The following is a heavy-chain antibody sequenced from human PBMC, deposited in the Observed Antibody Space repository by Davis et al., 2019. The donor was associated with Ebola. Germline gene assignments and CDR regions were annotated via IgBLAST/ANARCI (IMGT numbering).Heavy chain of an antibody. CDR3: ARGEYYYYYMDV. CDR1: GFMFRSYW. Sequence: GESLKISCAASGFMFRSYWMSWVRQAPGKGLEWVANIKEDGSAKYYVDSVKGRFTISRDNAENSLYLQMNSLRVEDTAVYYCARGEYYYYYMDVWGKGTTVTVSS. V-gene: IGHV3-7*04. J-gene: IGHJ6*03. CDR2: IKEDGSAK.